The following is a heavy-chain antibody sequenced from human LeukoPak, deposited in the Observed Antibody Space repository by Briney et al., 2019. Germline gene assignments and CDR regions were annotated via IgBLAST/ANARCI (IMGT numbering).Heavy chain of an antibody. Sequence: GGSPRLSCAASGFTFSSYEMNWVRQAPGKGLEWVSYISTSGSTIYYADSVKGRFTISRDNAKNSLCLQMNSLRVEDTAVYYCARKGYGSGSYTYYFDYWGQGTLVTVSS. CDR2: ISTSGSTI. CDR3: ARKGYGSGSYTYYFDY. D-gene: IGHD3-10*01. V-gene: IGHV3-48*03. CDR1: GFTFSSYE. J-gene: IGHJ4*02.